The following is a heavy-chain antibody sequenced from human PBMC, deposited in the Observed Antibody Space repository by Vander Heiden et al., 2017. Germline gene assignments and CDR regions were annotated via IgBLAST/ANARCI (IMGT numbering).Heavy chain of an antibody. V-gene: IGHV4-39*01. J-gene: IGHJ5*02. D-gene: IGHD6-6*01. CDR3: ARLGSSSFLSWFDP. CDR1: GGSISSSRYY. CDR2: IYYSGST. Sequence: QLQLQESGPGLVKPSETLPLTCTASGGSISSSRYYWGWIRQPPGKGLEWIGSIYYSGSTYYNPSLKSRVTISVDTSKNQFSLKLSSVTAADTAVYYCARLGSSSFLSWFDPWGQGTLVTVSS.